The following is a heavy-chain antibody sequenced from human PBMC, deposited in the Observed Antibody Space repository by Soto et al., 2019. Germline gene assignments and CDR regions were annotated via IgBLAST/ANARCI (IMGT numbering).Heavy chain of an antibody. CDR3: ARWGGGIDY. Sequence: QVQLQESGPGLVKPSETLSLTCTVSGGSISSYYWSWIRQPPGKGLEWIGDIYYSGSTNYNPSLKSRVTISVDPSKYPCSLKLSAVTAADTGVYYCARWGGGIDYWGQGTLVTVSS. D-gene: IGHD3-16*01. J-gene: IGHJ4*02. CDR2: IYYSGST. CDR1: GGSISSYY. V-gene: IGHV4-59*01.